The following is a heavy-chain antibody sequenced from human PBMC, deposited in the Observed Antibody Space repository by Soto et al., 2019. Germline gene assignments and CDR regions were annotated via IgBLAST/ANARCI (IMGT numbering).Heavy chain of an antibody. Sequence: DVQLVESGGGLVQPGRSLGLSCVASGFTADDYAMHWVRQAPGKGLEWVSGISSHSDTMDYADSVKGRFTISRDNAKNSLFLQMNSLRPEDTALYYCAKDMKWGGMTTIHYFDSWGQGTLVTVSS. CDR1: GFTADDYA. CDR2: ISSHSDTM. J-gene: IGHJ4*02. V-gene: IGHV3-9*02. CDR3: AKDMKWGGMTTIHYFDS. D-gene: IGHD4-17*01.